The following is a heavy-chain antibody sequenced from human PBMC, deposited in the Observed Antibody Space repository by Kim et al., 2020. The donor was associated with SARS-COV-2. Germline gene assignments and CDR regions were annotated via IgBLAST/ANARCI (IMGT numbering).Heavy chain of an antibody. CDR2: IYYSGST. D-gene: IGHD6-19*01. CDR1: GGSISSSSYY. V-gene: IGHV4-39*01. Sequence: SETLSLTCTVSGGSISSSSYYWGWIRQPPGKGLEWIGSIYYSGSTYYNPSLKSRVTISVDTSKNQFSLKLSSVTAADTAVYYCARPAKGYSSGWYQIDPWGQGTLVTVSS. CDR3: ARPAKGYSSGWYQIDP. J-gene: IGHJ5*02.